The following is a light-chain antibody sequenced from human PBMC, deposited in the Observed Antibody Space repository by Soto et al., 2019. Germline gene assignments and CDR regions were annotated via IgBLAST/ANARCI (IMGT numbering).Light chain of an antibody. V-gene: IGLV4-60*03. J-gene: IGLJ2*01. CDR3: ETWDSLYVV. Sequence: QLVLTQSSSASASLGSSVKLTCTLSSGHSSYIIAWHQQQPGKAPRYLMKLEGSGSYNKGSGVPDRFSGSSSGADRYLTISNLQSEDEADYYCETWDSLYVVFGGGTKLTVL. CDR1: SGHSSYI. CDR2: LEGSGSY.